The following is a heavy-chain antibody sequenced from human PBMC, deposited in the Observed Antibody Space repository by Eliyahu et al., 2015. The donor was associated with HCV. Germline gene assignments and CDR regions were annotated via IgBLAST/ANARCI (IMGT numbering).Heavy chain of an antibody. D-gene: IGHD6-19*01. CDR2: IKQDGSEK. J-gene: IGHJ4*02. V-gene: IGHV3-7*01. Sequence: EVQLVESGGGLVQPGGSLRLSCAASGFTFSSYWMSWVRQAPGKGLEWVANIKQDGSEKYYVDSVKGRFTISRDNAKNSLYLQMNSLRAEDTAVYYCARRFRSGWSQKYYFDYWGQGTLVTVSS. CDR1: GFTFSSYW. CDR3: ARRFRSGWSQKYYFDY.